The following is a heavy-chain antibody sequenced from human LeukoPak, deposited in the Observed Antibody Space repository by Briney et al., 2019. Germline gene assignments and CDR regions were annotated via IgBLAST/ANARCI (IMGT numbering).Heavy chain of an antibody. J-gene: IGHJ5*02. CDR1: GGTFSSYA. CDR3: AAITNCGGDCYP. D-gene: IGHD2-21*02. V-gene: IGHV1-69*13. Sequence: ASVKVSCKASGGTFSSYAISWVRQAPGQGLEWMGGIIPIFGTANYAQKFQGRVTITADESTSTAYMELSSLRSEDTAVYYCAAITNCGGDCYPWGQGTLVTVSS. CDR2: IIPIFGTA.